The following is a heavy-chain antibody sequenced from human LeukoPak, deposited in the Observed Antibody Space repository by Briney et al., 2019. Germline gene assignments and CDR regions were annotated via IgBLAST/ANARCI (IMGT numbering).Heavy chain of an antibody. CDR1: GFTVSSNY. D-gene: IGHD5-12*01. CDR2: IYSGGST. V-gene: IGHV3-66*02. CDR3: ARDSGYDFGYSHY. J-gene: IGHJ4*02. Sequence: GGSLRLSCSASGFTVSSNYMSWVRQAPGKGLEWVSVIYSGGSTYYADSVKGRFTISRDNSKNTLYLQMNSLRAEDTAVYYCARDSGYDFGYSHYWGQGTLVTVSS.